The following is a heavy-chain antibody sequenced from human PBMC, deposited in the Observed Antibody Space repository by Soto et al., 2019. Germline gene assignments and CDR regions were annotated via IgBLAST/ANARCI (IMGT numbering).Heavy chain of an antibody. V-gene: IGHV1-18*01. D-gene: IGHD1-1*01. CDR2: ISAYDGNT. J-gene: IGHJ6*02. CDR3: ALTKGDV. CDR1: GYIFTNHD. Sequence: QVQLVQSGAEVKKPGASVKVSCKTSGYIFTNHDITWVRQAPGQGLEWMGWISAYDGNTDYAQKLQGRVTMTTDTSTSTAYMELRSLRYDDTAVYYCALTKGDVWGQETTVTVSS.